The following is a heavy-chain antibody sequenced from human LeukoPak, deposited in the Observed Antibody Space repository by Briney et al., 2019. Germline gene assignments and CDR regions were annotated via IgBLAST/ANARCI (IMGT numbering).Heavy chain of an antibody. Sequence: SETLSLTCAVSGCSISSGGYSWIWIRQPPGKGREWIGYIYHSGSTYDNPSLKSRVTISVDRSKHQFSLKLSSVPAADTAVYYCARTYGSGSYRPFGYWGQGTLVTVSS. CDR1: GCSISSGGYS. J-gene: IGHJ4*02. CDR2: IYHSGST. CDR3: ARTYGSGSYRPFGY. V-gene: IGHV4-30-2*01. D-gene: IGHD3-10*01.